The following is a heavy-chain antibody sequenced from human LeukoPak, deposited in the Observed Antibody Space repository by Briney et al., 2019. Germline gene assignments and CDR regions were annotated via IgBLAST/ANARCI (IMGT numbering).Heavy chain of an antibody. CDR3: ARAGYSGSYYFDY. CDR1: GYTFTGYY. Sequence: ASVKVSCKASGYTFTGYYMHWVRQAPGQGLEWMGWINPNSGGTNYAQKFQGRVTMTRDTSISTAYMELSRLRSDDPAVYYCARAGYSGSYYFDYWGQGTLVTVSS. CDR2: INPNSGGT. D-gene: IGHD1-26*01. J-gene: IGHJ4*02. V-gene: IGHV1-2*02.